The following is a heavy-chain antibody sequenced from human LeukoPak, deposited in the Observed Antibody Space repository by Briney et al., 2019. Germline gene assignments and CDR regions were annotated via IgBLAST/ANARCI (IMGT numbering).Heavy chain of an antibody. CDR2: IYHSGST. CDR3: ARGGYSYDHYGMDV. CDR1: GGSFSGYY. V-gene: IGHV4-34*01. J-gene: IGHJ6*02. D-gene: IGHD5-18*01. Sequence: SETLSLTCAVYGGSFSGYYWSWVRQPPGKGLEWIGSIYHSGSTYYNPSLKSRVTISVDTSKNQFSLKLSSVTAADTAVYYCARGGYSYDHYGMDVWGQGTTVTVSS.